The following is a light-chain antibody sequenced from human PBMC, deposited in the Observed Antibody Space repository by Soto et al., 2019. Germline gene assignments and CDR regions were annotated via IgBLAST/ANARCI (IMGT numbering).Light chain of an antibody. CDR3: ASYGGYYVV. J-gene: IGLJ2*01. V-gene: IGLV2-8*01. Sequence: QSVLTQPPSASGSPGRSVAISCTGTTSDVGGYDYVSWFQQNPGKAPKLMIYDVTKRPSGVPDRFSGSKSGNTASLTVSGLQAEDEAYYYCASYGGYYVVFGGGTKVTVL. CDR2: DVT. CDR1: TSDVGGYDY.